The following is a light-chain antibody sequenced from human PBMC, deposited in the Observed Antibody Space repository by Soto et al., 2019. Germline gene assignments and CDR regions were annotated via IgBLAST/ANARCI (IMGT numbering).Light chain of an antibody. V-gene: IGKV1-12*01. CDR1: QGLRGS. J-gene: IGKJ5*01. CDR2: VTS. CDR3: RQRQALPLT. Sequence: DLRMTQSPSSVSASLGDRVTITCRATQGLRGSLAWYQQTPGKAPKLLISVTSRLQNRVPSRFRGSVSGTNFTVTINSVQPEDFATLSRRQRQALPLTFGQGIQME.